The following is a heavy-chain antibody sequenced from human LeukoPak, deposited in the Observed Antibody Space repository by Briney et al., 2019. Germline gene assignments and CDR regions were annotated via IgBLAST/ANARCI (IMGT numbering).Heavy chain of an antibody. V-gene: IGHV4-4*09. D-gene: IGHD3-10*01. J-gene: IGHJ6*03. CDR3: ARHFRRDYPDSGSSQYFHYIDV. Sequence: SETLSLTCALSGGSMSVQCWSWIRQTPGATLEWIGYIYATGNTNYSPSLKGRVTISLDTSKNHFSLRLRSVTAADTALYYCARHFRRDYPDSGSSQYFHYIDVWGKGTTVVVSS. CDR2: IYATGNT. CDR1: GGSMSVQC.